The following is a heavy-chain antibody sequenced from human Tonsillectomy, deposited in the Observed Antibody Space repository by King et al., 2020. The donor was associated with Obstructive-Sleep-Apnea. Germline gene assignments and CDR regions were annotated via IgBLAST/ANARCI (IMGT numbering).Heavy chain of an antibody. CDR1: GFSLSNARMG. D-gene: IGHD3-3*01. J-gene: IGHJ3*01. V-gene: IGHV2-26*01. Sequence: FTLKESGPVLVKPTETLTLTCTVSGFSLSNARMGVTWIRQPPGKALEWLAHIFSNDERSCSISLKSRLTISKDTSKSQVVLTMTNMDPVDTATYYCARIHRFTICGAWDEAFDLWGQGTMVTVSS. CDR2: IFSNDER. CDR3: ARIHRFTICGAWDEAFDL.